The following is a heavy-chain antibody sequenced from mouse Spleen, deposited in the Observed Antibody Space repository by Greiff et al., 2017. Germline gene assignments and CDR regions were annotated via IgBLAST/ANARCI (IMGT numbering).Heavy chain of an antibody. V-gene: IGHV1-5*01. CDR3: TREVSYYSNYGNAMDY. Sequence: VHVKQSGTVLARPGASVKMSCKTSGYTFTSYWMHWVKQRPGQGLEWIGAIYPGNSDTSYNQKFKGKAKLTAVTSASTAYMELSSLTNEDSAVYYCTREVSYYSNYGNAMDYWGQGTSVTVSS. D-gene: IGHD2-5*01. CDR2: IYPGNSDT. J-gene: IGHJ4*01. CDR1: GYTFTSYW.